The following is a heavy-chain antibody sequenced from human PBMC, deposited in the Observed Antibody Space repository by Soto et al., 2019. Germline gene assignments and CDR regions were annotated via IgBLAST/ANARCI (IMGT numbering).Heavy chain of an antibody. V-gene: IGHV3-21*01. CDR1: GFTFSSYS. CDR3: ARVGGQLVPGFDY. Sequence: EVQLVESGGGLVKPGGSLRLSCAASGFTFSSYSMNWVRQAPGKGLEWVSSISSSSSYIYYADSVKGRFTISRDNAKNSLDLQMNSLRAEDTALYYCARVGGQLVPGFDYWGQGTLVTVSS. J-gene: IGHJ4*02. CDR2: ISSSSSYI. D-gene: IGHD6-6*01.